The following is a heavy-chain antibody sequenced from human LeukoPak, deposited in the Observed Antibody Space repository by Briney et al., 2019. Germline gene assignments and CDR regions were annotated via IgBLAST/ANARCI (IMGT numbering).Heavy chain of an antibody. D-gene: IGHD3-16*01. CDR2: IIPIFGTA. J-gene: IGHJ2*01. Sequence: SVKVSCKASGGTFSSYAISWVRQAPGQGLEWMGGIIPIFGTANYAQKFQGRVTITADESTSTAYMELSSLRPEDTAVYYCAGPSRGGINWYFDLWGRGTLVTVSS. CDR3: AGPSRGGINWYFDL. V-gene: IGHV1-69*13. CDR1: GGTFSSYA.